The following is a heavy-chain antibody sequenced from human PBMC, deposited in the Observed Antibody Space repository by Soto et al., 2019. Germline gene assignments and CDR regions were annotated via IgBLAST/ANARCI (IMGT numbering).Heavy chain of an antibody. CDR3: ARVTDY. J-gene: IGHJ4*02. CDR2: IYHSGST. V-gene: IGHV4-30-2*01. CDR1: GGSISSGGYS. Sequence: SETLSLTCAVSGGSISSGGYSWGWIRQPPGKGLEWIGYIYHSGSTYYNPSLKSRVTISVDRSKNQFSLKLSSVTDADTAVYYCARVTDYWGQGTLVTVS.